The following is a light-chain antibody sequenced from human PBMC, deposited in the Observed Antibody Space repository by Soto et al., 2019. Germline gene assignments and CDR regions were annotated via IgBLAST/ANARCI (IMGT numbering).Light chain of an antibody. J-gene: IGLJ3*02. CDR3: SSSAGIYHYLV. Sequence: QSALTQPASVSGSPGQSITISCTGTSSDVGGYNYVSWYQQHPGKAPKVMIYEVSNRPSGVPDRFSGSKSGYTASLTVSGLQTEDEAFYYCSSSAGIYHYLVFGGGTKLTVL. CDR1: SSDVGGYNY. V-gene: IGLV2-8*01. CDR2: EVS.